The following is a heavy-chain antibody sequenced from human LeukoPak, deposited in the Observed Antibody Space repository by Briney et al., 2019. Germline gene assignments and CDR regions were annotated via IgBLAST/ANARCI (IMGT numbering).Heavy chain of an antibody. D-gene: IGHD3-10*01. Sequence: ASVKVSCKASGGTFSSYGISWVRQAPGQGLEWMGWISAYNGNTHYAQKLQGRVTMTTDTSTSTAYMELRSLRSDDTAVYYCARRSPGASNYFDYWGQGTLVTVSS. J-gene: IGHJ4*02. CDR1: GGTFSSYG. V-gene: IGHV1-18*01. CDR2: ISAYNGNT. CDR3: ARRSPGASNYFDY.